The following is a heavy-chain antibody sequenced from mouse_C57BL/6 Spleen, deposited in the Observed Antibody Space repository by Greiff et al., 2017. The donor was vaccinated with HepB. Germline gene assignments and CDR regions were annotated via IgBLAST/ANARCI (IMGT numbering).Heavy chain of an antibody. J-gene: IGHJ3*01. Sequence: EVQLQQSGAELVKPGASVKVSCKASGYTFTDYNMDWVKQSHGKSLEWIGDINPNNGGTIYNQKFKGKATLTVDKSSSTAYMELRSLTSEDTAVYYCARGRKGFAYWGQGTLVTVSA. CDR3: ARGRKGFAY. CDR2: INPNNGGT. CDR1: GYTFTDYN. V-gene: IGHV1-18*01.